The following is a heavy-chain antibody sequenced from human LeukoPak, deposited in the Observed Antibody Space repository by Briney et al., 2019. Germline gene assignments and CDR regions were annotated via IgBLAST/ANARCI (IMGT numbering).Heavy chain of an antibody. CDR2: ISSSSSYI. Sequence: GGSLRLSCAASGFTFSSYSMDWVRQAPGKGLEWVSSISSSSSYIYYADSVKGRFTISRDNSKNTLYLQMNSLRAEDTAVYYCAKGLGITGTTDAFDIWGQGTMVTVSS. V-gene: IGHV3-21*04. CDR1: GFTFSSYS. CDR3: AKGLGITGTTDAFDI. J-gene: IGHJ3*02. D-gene: IGHD1-20*01.